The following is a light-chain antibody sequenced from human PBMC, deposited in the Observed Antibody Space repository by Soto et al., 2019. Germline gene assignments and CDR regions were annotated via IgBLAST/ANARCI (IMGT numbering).Light chain of an antibody. CDR3: QQYGSFRT. J-gene: IGKJ1*01. CDR2: GES. Sequence: EIVLTQSPGTLSLSPGERATLSGRASQSVSSSYLAWYQQKPGQAPRLLIYGESSRATGIPDRFSGSGSGTDFTLTISRLEPEDFAVYYCQQYGSFRTFGQGTQVDIK. V-gene: IGKV3-20*01. CDR1: QSVSSSY.